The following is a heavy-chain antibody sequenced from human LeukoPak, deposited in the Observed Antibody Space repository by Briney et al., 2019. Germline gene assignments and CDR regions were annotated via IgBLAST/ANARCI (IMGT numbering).Heavy chain of an antibody. J-gene: IGHJ4*02. CDR3: ARIAVRGVITYYFDY. D-gene: IGHD3-10*01. CDR1: GYTFTSYY. V-gene: IGHV1-46*01. Sequence: GASVKVSCKASGYTFTSYYMHWVRQAPGQGLEWMGIINPSGGSTSYAQKFQGRVTVTRDTSTSTVYMELSSLRSEDTAVYYCARIAVRGVITYYFDYWGQGILVTVSS. CDR2: INPSGGST.